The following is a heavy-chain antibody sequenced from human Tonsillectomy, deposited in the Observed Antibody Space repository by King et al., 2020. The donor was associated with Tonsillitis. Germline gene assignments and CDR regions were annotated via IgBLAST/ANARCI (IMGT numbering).Heavy chain of an antibody. V-gene: IGHV3-9*01. J-gene: IGHJ4*02. CDR1: GFIFDEFA. Sequence: VQLVESGGGLVQPGRSLRLSCAASGFIFDEFAMHWVRQAPGKGLEWVSRINWNSNNLAYADSVKGRFTISRDNAKNSLYLQMNSLRAEDTALYYCAKARFGAVTSFDYWGQGTLVTVSS. CDR3: AKARFGAVTSFDY. CDR2: INWNSNNL. D-gene: IGHD3-3*01.